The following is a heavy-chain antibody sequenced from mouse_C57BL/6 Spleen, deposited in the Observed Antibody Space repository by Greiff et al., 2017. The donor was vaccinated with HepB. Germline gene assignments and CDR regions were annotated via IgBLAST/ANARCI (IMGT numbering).Heavy chain of an antibody. CDR1: GYTFTSYW. Sequence: QVQLQQPGAELVKPGASVKMSCKASGYTFTSYWITWVKQRPGQGLEWIGDIYPGSGSTNYNEKFKSKATLTVDTSSSTAYMQLSSLTSEDSAVYYGARYPDGYYDWYFDVWGTGTTVTVSS. J-gene: IGHJ1*03. V-gene: IGHV1-55*01. CDR2: IYPGSGST. D-gene: IGHD2-3*01. CDR3: ARYPDGYYDWYFDV.